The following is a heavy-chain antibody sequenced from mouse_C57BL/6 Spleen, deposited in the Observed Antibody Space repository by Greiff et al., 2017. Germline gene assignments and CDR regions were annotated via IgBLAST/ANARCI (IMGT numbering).Heavy chain of an antibody. CDR1: GFTFSDYG. CDR3: AIHSNYHFDY. V-gene: IGHV5-17*01. Sequence: EVKLVESGGGLVKPGGSLKLSCAASGFTFSDYGMHWVRQAPEKGLEWVAYISSGSSTIYYADTVKGRFTISRDNAKNTLFLQMTSLRSEDTAMYYCAIHSNYHFDYWGQGTTLTVSS. D-gene: IGHD2-5*01. CDR2: ISSGSSTI. J-gene: IGHJ2*01.